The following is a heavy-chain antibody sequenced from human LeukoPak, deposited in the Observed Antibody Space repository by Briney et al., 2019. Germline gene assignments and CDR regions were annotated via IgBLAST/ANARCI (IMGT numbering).Heavy chain of an antibody. Sequence: GASVKVSCKASGYTFTGYYMHWVRQAPGQGLEWMGWMNPNSGNTGYAQKFQGRATITRNTSISTAYMELSSLRSEDTAVYYCARGRGTTVTTDYYYYMDVWGKGTTVTVSS. V-gene: IGHV1-8*03. D-gene: IGHD4-17*01. CDR1: GYTFTGYY. J-gene: IGHJ6*03. CDR3: ARGRGTTVTTDYYYYMDV. CDR2: MNPNSGNT.